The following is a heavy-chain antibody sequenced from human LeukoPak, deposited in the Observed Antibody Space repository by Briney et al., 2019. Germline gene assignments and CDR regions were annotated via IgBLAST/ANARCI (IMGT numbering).Heavy chain of an antibody. Sequence: SETLSLTCTVSGGSISSSSYYWGWIRQPPGKGLEWIGEINHSGSTNYNPSLKSRVTISVDTSKNQFSLKLSSVTAADTAVYYCARGHGWNYDYWGQGTLVTVSS. D-gene: IGHD1-7*01. CDR1: GGSISSSSYY. CDR2: INHSGST. V-gene: IGHV4-39*07. CDR3: ARGHGWNYDY. J-gene: IGHJ4*02.